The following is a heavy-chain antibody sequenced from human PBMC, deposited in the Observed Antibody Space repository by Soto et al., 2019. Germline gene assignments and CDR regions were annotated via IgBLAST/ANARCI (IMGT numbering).Heavy chain of an antibody. J-gene: IGHJ4*02. CDR1: GFTFSSYS. CDR2: ISSSSSYI. D-gene: IGHD3-10*01. Sequence: EVQLVESGGGLVKPGGSVRLSCAASGFTFSSYSMNWVRKAPGKGLEWVSSISSSSSYIYYADSVKGRFTISRDNAKNSLYLQMNSLRAEDTAVYYCARSSSGDYFDYWGQGTLVTVSS. V-gene: IGHV3-21*01. CDR3: ARSSSGDYFDY.